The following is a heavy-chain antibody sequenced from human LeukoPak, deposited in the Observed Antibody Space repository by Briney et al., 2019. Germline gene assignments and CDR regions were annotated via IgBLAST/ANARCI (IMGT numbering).Heavy chain of an antibody. Sequence: SGGSLRLSCSASGLTFSAFDMSWMRQAPGKGLEWISYISPSGTVISYGDSVKGRFTISRDNAKKSLYLQMNSLRAEDTAVYYCARDYNCWGQGTLVTVSS. J-gene: IGHJ4*02. CDR3: ARDYNC. V-gene: IGHV3-11*01. CDR1: GLTFSAFD. CDR2: ISPSGTVI. D-gene: IGHD3-10*01.